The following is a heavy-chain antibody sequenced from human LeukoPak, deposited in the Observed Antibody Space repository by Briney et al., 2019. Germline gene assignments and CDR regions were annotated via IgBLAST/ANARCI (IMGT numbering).Heavy chain of an antibody. D-gene: IGHD3-22*01. V-gene: IGHV1-18*01. CDR3: ARDRTHYYESSGYYSRWEY. CDR1: GYSFTNYG. CDR2: ISGYNSKP. J-gene: IGHJ4*02. Sequence: ASVKVSCKTSGYSFTNYGITWVRQAPGQGLEWMGWISGYNSKPFYAQKFQGRITMTRDTSTSTVYMELSSLRSEDTAMYYCARDRTHYYESSGYYSRWEYWGQGTLVTVSS.